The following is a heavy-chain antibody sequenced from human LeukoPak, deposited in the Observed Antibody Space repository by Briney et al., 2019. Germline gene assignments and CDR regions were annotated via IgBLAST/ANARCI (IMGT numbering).Heavy chain of an antibody. D-gene: IGHD5-24*01. CDR3: ARRGWLQLDY. CDR1: VGSFSGYY. J-gene: IGHJ4*02. Sequence: SETLSLTCAVYVGSFSGYYWSWIRQPPGKGLEWIGEINHSGSTNYNPSLKSRVTISVDTSKNQFSLKLSSVTAADTAVYYCARRGWLQLDYWGQGTLVTVSS. CDR2: INHSGST. V-gene: IGHV4-34*01.